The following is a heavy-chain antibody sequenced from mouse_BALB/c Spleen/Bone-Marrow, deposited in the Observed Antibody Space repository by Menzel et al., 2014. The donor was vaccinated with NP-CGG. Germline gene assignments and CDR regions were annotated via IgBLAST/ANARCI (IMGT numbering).Heavy chain of an antibody. V-gene: IGHV14-3*02. CDR1: GFNIKDTY. J-gene: IGHJ4*01. Sequence: VQLKQSGAELEKPGASVKLSCTASGFNIKDTYMHWVKQRPEQGLEWIGRIDPANGNTKYDPKFQGKATITADTSSNTAYLQLSSLTSEDTAVYYCARVKLWSYAMDYWGQGTSVTVSS. CDR2: IDPANGNT. CDR3: ARVKLWSYAMDY. D-gene: IGHD1-1*02.